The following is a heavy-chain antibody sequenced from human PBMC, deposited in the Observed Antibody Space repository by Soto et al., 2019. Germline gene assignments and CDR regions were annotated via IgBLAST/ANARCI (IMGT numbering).Heavy chain of an antibody. D-gene: IGHD3-10*01. V-gene: IGHV3-33*01. J-gene: IGHJ6*02. CDR1: GFTFSSYG. Sequence: GGFLRLSCAASGFTFSSYGMHWVRQAPGKGLEWVAVIWYDGSNKYYADSVKGRFTISRDNSKNTLYLQMNSLRAEDTAVYYCARGGTMVRGVIRAYYYYGMDVWGQGTTVTVSS. CDR3: ARGGTMVRGVIRAYYYYGMDV. CDR2: IWYDGSNK.